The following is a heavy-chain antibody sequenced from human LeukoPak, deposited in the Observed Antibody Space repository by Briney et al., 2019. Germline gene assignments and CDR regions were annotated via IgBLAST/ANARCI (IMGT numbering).Heavy chain of an antibody. Sequence: PGGSLRLSCIASGFTFGESAMSWFRQAPGKGLEWVGFISNKVYGGTTDYAASVKGRFTISRDDSKSIAYLDMNSLKIDDTAVYYCARVHGWAFDYWGQGALVTVSS. CDR2: ISNKVYGGTT. J-gene: IGHJ4*02. CDR3: ARVHGWAFDY. D-gene: IGHD3-10*01. CDR1: GFTFGESA. V-gene: IGHV3-49*03.